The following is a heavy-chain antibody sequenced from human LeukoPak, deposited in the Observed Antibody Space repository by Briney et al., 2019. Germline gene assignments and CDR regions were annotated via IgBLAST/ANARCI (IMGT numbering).Heavy chain of an antibody. CDR2: MSGYSATL. D-gene: IGHD3-10*01. CDR3: ARRPYGSGTQDYFDQ. J-gene: IGHJ4*02. V-gene: IGHV3-48*02. CDR1: GFTFGSHT. Sequence: GGPLRLSCAACGFTFGSHTMNWVRQPPGKGLEWVSYMSGYSATLHYADSVKGRFTISRDNARKSLYLQMNSLRDDDTAVYYCARRPYGSGTQDYFDQWGQGILVTVSP.